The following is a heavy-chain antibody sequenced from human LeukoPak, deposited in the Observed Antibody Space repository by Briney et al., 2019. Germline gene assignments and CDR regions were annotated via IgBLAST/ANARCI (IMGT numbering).Heavy chain of an antibody. Sequence: GGSLRLSCAASGFTFSSYWMSWVRQAPGKGLEWVANIKQDGSEKYYVDSVKGRFTISRDNAKNSLYLQMNSLRAEDTAVYYCARDGIAINEEIRYWGQGTLVTVSS. J-gene: IGHJ4*02. D-gene: IGHD6-13*01. CDR2: IKQDGSEK. CDR1: GFTFSSYW. CDR3: ARDGIAINEEIRY. V-gene: IGHV3-7*01.